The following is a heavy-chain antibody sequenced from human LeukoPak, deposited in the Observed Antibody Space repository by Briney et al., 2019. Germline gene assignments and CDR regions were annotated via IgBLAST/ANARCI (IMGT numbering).Heavy chain of an antibody. D-gene: IGHD6-13*01. CDR3: AKTTQQLEFDY. Sequence: SETLSLTCAVYGGSFSGYYWSWIRQPPGKGLEWIGEINHSGSTNYNPSLKSRVTIPVDTSKNQFSLKLSSVTAADTAVYYCAKTTQQLEFDYWGQGTLVTVSS. CDR1: GGSFSGYY. CDR2: INHSGST. J-gene: IGHJ4*02. V-gene: IGHV4-34*01.